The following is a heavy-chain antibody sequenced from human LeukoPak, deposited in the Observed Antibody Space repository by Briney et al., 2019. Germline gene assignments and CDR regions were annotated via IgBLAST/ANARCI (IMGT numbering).Heavy chain of an antibody. D-gene: IGHD6-13*01. CDR2: ISYVGSNK. V-gene: IGHV3-30*03. CDR1: GFTFRTYG. Sequence: GGSLRLSCAASGFTFRTYGMHWVRQAPGKGLEWVAVISYVGSNKYYADSVQGRFTISRDNSKNTLYMQMNSLRAEDTAVYYCARTRIAAAGHWFDPWGQGTLVTVSS. CDR3: ARTRIAAAGHWFDP. J-gene: IGHJ5*02.